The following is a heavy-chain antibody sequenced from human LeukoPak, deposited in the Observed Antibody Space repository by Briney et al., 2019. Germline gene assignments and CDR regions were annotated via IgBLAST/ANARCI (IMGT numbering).Heavy chain of an antibody. Sequence: GASVKVSCKTSGYTFTSYDINWVRQATGQGLECMGWMNPNSGNTGYAQKFQGRVTMTRNTSISTAYMEPSSLRSEDTAVYYCARVRYCSGGSCYAFVAFDIWGQGTMVTVSS. CDR1: GYTFTSYD. CDR3: ARVRYCSGGSCYAFVAFDI. J-gene: IGHJ3*02. CDR2: MNPNSGNT. V-gene: IGHV1-8*01. D-gene: IGHD2-15*01.